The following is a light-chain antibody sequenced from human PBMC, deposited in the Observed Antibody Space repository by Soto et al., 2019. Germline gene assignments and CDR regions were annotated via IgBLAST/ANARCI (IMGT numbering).Light chain of an antibody. Sequence: DIQITQSPSTLSASVGDRVTITGRASQSISGWLAWYQQQPGRAPKLLIYDASNLQTGVPSRLSGSVSGTEFTLTISSLQPDDFATFYCQQYDSFSFTFGGGTTVEIK. CDR3: QQYDSFSFT. J-gene: IGKJ4*01. CDR1: QSISGW. V-gene: IGKV1-5*01. CDR2: DAS.